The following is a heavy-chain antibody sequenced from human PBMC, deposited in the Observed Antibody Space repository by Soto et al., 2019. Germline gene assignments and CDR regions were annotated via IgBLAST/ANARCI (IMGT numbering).Heavy chain of an antibody. D-gene: IGHD3-3*01. V-gene: IGHV3-33*01. CDR3: AREVGFWSGYGNYYYYGMDV. J-gene: IGHJ6*02. CDR2: IWYDGSNK. CDR1: GFTFSSYG. Sequence: GGSLRLSCAASGFTFSSYGMHWVRQAPGKGLEWVAVIWYDGSNKYYADSVKGRFTISRDNSKNTLYLQMNSLRAEDTAVYYCAREVGFWSGYGNYYYYGMDVWGQGTTVTVSS.